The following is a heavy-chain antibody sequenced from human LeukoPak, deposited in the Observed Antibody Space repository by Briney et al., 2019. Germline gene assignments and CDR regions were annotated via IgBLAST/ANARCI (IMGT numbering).Heavy chain of an antibody. CDR1: GGSFSGYY. CDR3: ARWRGYCSGGSCYPYYFDY. CDR2: INHSGST. V-gene: IGHV4-34*01. J-gene: IGHJ4*02. Sequence: SETLSLTCAVYGGSFSGYYWSWIRQPPGKGLEWIGEINHSGSTNYNPSLKSRVTISVSTSKNQFSLKLSSVTAADTAVYYCARWRGYCSGGSCYPYYFDYWGQGTLVTVSS. D-gene: IGHD2-15*01.